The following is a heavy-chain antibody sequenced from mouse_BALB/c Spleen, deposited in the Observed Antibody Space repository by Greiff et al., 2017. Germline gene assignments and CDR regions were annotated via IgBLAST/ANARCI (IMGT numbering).Heavy chain of an antibody. CDR2: IDPANGNT. J-gene: IGHJ4*01. Sequence: DHVKQSGAELVKPGASVKLSCTASGFNIKDTYMHWVKQRPEQGLEWIGRIDPANGNTKYDPKFQGKATITADTSSNTAYLQLSSLTSEDTAVYYCAITTVGAMDYWGQGTSVTVSS. V-gene: IGHV14-3*02. D-gene: IGHD1-1*01. CDR3: AITTVGAMDY. CDR1: GFNIKDTY.